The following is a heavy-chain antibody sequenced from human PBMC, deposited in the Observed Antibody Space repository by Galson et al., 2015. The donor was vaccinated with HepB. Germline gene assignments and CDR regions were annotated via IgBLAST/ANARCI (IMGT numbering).Heavy chain of an antibody. CDR3: GKASPGYYGSGAPADYYYGMDV. D-gene: IGHD3-10*01. V-gene: IGHV3-23*01. CDR2: ISGSGGST. Sequence: SLRLSCAASGFSFNSYAMNWVRQAPGKGLEWVSTISGSGGSTYYADSVKGRFTISRDNSKNTLYLQMNSLRVEDTAVFYCGKASPGYYGSGAPADYYYGMDVWGQGTTVTVSS. J-gene: IGHJ6*02. CDR1: GFSFNSYA.